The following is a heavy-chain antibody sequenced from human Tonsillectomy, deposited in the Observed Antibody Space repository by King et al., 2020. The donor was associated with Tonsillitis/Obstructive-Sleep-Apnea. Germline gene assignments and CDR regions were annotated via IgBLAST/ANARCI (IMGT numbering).Heavy chain of an antibody. CDR1: GGSFSGYY. CDR3: ARGALKNCSGGSCYHGFYMDV. Sequence: VQLQQWGAGLLKPSETLSLTCAVYGGSFSGYYWSWIRQPPGKGLEWIGEINHSGSTNYNPSLKSRVTISVDTSKNQFSLKLSSVTAADTAVYYCARGALKNCSGGSCYHGFYMDVWGKGTTVTVSS. CDR2: INHSGST. D-gene: IGHD2-15*01. V-gene: IGHV4-34*01. J-gene: IGHJ6*03.